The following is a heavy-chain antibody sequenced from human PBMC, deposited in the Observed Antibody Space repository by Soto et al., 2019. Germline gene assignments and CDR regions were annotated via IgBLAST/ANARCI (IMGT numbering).Heavy chain of an antibody. D-gene: IGHD4-17*01. CDR2: IKQDGSGK. CDR1: GFTFSSYW. V-gene: IGHV3-7*01. CDR3: AAGDYFDY. Sequence: EVQLVESGGGLVQPGGSLRLSCAASGFTFSSYWMSWVRQAPGKGLEWVANIKQDGSGKYYVDSVKGRFTISRDNAKNSLYLQTISLRAEDTAVYYCAAGDYFDYWGQGTLVSVSS. J-gene: IGHJ4*02.